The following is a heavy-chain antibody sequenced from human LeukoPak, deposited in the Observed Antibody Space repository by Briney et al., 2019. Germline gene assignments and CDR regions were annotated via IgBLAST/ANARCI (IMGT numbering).Heavy chain of an antibody. D-gene: IGHD2-21*02. CDR3: AREEGPLVAVTATPLTDAFDI. V-gene: IGHV1-69*05. CDR1: GGTFSSYA. CDR2: IIPIFGTA. J-gene: IGHJ3*02. Sequence: SVKVSCKASGGTFSSYAISWVRQAPGQGLEWMGRIIPIFGTANYAQKFQGRVTITTDESTSTAYMELSSLRSEDTAVYYCAREEGPLVAVTATPLTDAFDIWGQGTMVTVSS.